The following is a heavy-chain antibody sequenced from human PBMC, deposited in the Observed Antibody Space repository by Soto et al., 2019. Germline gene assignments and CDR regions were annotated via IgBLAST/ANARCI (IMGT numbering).Heavy chain of an antibody. V-gene: IGHV4-61*08. CDR2: IYNSGRY. CDR3: ARTLPNRQLFDS. J-gene: IGHJ4*02. Sequence: TSETLSLTCTVSGGSISSGGYYWGWIRQHPGKGLEWIGYIYNSGRYNYNPSLESRLTISIDTSKNQFSLRLASVTAADTAVYYCARTLPNRQLFDSWSQGTLVTVSS. CDR1: GGSISSGGYY. D-gene: IGHD1-1*01.